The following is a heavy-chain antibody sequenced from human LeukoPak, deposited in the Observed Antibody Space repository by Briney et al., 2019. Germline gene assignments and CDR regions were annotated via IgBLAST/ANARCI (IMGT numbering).Heavy chain of an antibody. Sequence: SQTLSLTCTVSGGSISSGGYYWSWIRQHPGKGLEWIGYIYYSGSTYYNPSLKSRVTISVDTSKNQFSLKLSSVTAADTAVYYCARSSSWYVYYYYGMDVWGQGTTVTVSS. D-gene: IGHD6-13*01. CDR1: GGSISSGGYY. J-gene: IGHJ6*02. CDR3: ARSSSWYVYYYYGMDV. V-gene: IGHV4-31*03. CDR2: IYYSGST.